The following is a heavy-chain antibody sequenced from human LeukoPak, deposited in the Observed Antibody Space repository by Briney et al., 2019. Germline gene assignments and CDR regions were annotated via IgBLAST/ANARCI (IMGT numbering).Heavy chain of an antibody. CDR2: IWSSGGIWSSGGA. CDR3: ARDNPDGYTHGHYYYNIDV. J-gene: IGHJ6*03. CDR1: GGSILSHY. D-gene: IGHD5-18*01. Sequence: SETLSLTCTVSGGSILSHYWTWIRQPAGKGLEWIGRIWSSGGIWSSGGASHNPSLRSRITMPVDTSKNQIYLRLSSVTAADTAVYFCARDNPDGYTHGHYYYNIDVWGRGTTVTVSS. V-gene: IGHV4-4*07.